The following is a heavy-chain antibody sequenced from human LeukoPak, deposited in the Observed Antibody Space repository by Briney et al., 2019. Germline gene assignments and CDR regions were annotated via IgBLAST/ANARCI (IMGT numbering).Heavy chain of an antibody. Sequence: GESLQISCKGSGYSFTSYWIGWVRQMPGKGLEWMGIIYPGDSDTRYSPSFQGQVTISADKSISTAYLQWSSLKASVTAMYYCAISLDCGGDCFHYWGQGTLVTVSS. D-gene: IGHD2-21*01. J-gene: IGHJ4*02. V-gene: IGHV5-51*01. CDR2: IYPGDSDT. CDR3: AISLDCGGDCFHY. CDR1: GYSFTSYW.